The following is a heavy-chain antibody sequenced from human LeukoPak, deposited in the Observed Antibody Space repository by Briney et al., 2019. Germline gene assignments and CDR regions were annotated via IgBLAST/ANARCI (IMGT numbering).Heavy chain of an antibody. CDR2: VYNDGRI. J-gene: IGHJ4*02. CDR1: GFSVSHYS. CDR3: AKEGARLRGPMEIYYFEQ. D-gene: IGHD3-10*01. V-gene: IGHV3-66*01. Sequence: GGSLRLSCAGSGFSVSHYSMSWVRQAPAKGPEWVSVVYNDGRISYADSVKGRFTISRDLSKNTLYLQMNSLRDADTAVYYCAKEGARLRGPMEIYYFEQWGQGTLVTVSS.